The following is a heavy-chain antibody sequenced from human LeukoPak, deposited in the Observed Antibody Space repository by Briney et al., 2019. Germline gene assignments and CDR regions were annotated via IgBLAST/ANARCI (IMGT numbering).Heavy chain of an antibody. D-gene: IGHD1-26*01. Sequence: GGSLRLSCAASGFTFNSYAMTWVRQAPEKGLEWVSSIIDSGINTYYGDSVKGRFTISRDNSKNTLYLRMNSLRAEDTAVYYCAKGSRGSYDYWGQGTLVTVSS. CDR3: AKGSRGSYDY. V-gene: IGHV3-23*01. CDR1: GFTFNSYA. J-gene: IGHJ4*02. CDR2: IIDSGINT.